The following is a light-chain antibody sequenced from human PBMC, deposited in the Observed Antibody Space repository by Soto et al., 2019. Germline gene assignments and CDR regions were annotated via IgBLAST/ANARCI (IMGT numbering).Light chain of an antibody. Sequence: EIVLTQSPGTLSLSPGEGATLSCRASHSVASTYLAWYQQKPGLAPRLIIYGASNRASGTPDRFSGSGSGTDFTLTISSLEPEDFAVYYCQQYGSSSFTFGPGTKLEIK. CDR2: GAS. J-gene: IGKJ2*01. CDR1: HSVASTY. V-gene: IGKV3-20*01. CDR3: QQYGSSSFT.